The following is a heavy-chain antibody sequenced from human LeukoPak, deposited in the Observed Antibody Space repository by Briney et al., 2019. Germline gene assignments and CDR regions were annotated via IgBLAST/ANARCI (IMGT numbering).Heavy chain of an antibody. CDR1: GGSFSGYY. CDR2: INHSGST. CDR3: ARGIRGCSSGWYYFDY. D-gene: IGHD6-19*01. Sequence: SETLSLTCAVYGGSFSGYYWSWIRQPPGKGLEWIGEINHSGSTNYNPSLKSRVTISVDTSKNQFSLKLSSVTAADTAVYYCARGIRGCSSGWYYFDYWGQGTLVTVSS. J-gene: IGHJ4*02. V-gene: IGHV4-34*01.